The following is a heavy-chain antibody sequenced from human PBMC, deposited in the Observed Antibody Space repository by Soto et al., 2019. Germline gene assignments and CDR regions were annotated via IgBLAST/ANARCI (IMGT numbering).Heavy chain of an antibody. CDR3: ARDTTIAAGGRDYDYAVDV. V-gene: IGHV3-21*01. CDR2: ISSRSTYI. CDR1: GFPFGSFG. J-gene: IGHJ6*02. Sequence: EVQLVESGGGLVKPGGSLRLSCASSGFPFGSFGMNWVRQAPGKGLEWVSCISSRSTYIYYADSVKGRFTVSRDNAKNSVFLQMNSLRAEDTAVYYCARDTTIAAGGRDYDYAVDVWGQGTTVTVSS. D-gene: IGHD6-13*01.